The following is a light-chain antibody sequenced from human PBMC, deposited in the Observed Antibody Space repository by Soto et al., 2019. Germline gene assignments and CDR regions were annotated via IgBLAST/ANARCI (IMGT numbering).Light chain of an antibody. CDR1: QSVSSY. Sequence: EIVLTQSPATLSLPPGERATLYCRASQSVSSYLAWYQQKAGQAPRLLIYDASNRATGIPARFSGSGSGTDFTLTISRLKPEDFAVYYCQQRSSWPRTFGLGPKVEI. CDR3: QQRSSWPRT. CDR2: DAS. V-gene: IGKV3-11*01. J-gene: IGKJ1*01.